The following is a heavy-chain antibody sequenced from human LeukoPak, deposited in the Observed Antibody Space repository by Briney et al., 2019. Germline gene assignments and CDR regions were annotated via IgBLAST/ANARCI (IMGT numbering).Heavy chain of an antibody. CDR3: AKHSGSYG. CDR1: GFTFSSYG. V-gene: IGHV3-30*18. Sequence: GGSLRLSCAASGFTFSSYGMHWVRQAPGKGLEWVAVISYDGSNKYYADSVKGRFTISRDNSKNTLYLQMNSLRAEDTAVNYCAKHSGSYGWGQGTLVTVSS. J-gene: IGHJ4*02. CDR2: ISYDGSNK. D-gene: IGHD1-26*01.